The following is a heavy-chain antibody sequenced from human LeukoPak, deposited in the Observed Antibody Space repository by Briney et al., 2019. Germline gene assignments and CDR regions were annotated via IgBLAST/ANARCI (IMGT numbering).Heavy chain of an antibody. J-gene: IGHJ6*03. Sequence: GGSLRLSCAASGFTFSSYSMNWVRQAPGKGLEWVSSMSSGSTYIYYADSVKGRFTISRDNAKNSLYLQMNSLRAEDTAVYYCARDQGEGYYDILTGYPYYYYYYMDVWGKGTTVTISS. CDR1: GFTFSSYS. CDR3: ARDQGEGYYDILTGYPYYYYYYMDV. CDR2: MSSGSTYI. V-gene: IGHV3-21*01. D-gene: IGHD3-9*01.